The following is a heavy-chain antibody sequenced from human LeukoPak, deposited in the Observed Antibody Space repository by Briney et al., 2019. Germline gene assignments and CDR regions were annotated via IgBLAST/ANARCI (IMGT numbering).Heavy chain of an antibody. D-gene: IGHD3-16*02. CDR2: ISSSGSTM. CDR3: ARINYDYVWGSYRYWGGYFDY. V-gene: IGHV3-11*01. CDR1: GFTFSDYY. Sequence: GGSLRLSCAASGFTFSDYYMSWIRQAPGKGLEWVSYISSSGSTMYYADSVKGRFTISRDNAKNSLYLQMNSLRAEDTAVYYCARINYDYVWGSYRYWGGYFDYWGQGTLVTVSS. J-gene: IGHJ4*02.